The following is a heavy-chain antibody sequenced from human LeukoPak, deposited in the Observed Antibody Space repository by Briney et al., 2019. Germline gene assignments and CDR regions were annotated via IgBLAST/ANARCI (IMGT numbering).Heavy chain of an antibody. D-gene: IGHD3-9*01. V-gene: IGHV3-66*01. CDR1: GFTVSSKY. CDR2: IYSGGST. CDR3: AKGRWGLTINNFDI. J-gene: IGHJ3*02. Sequence: GSLRLSCAASGFTVSSKYMSWVRQAPGKGLEWVSVIYSGGSTYYADSVKGRFTISRDSSKNTLYLQMNSLRGEDTAVYYCAKGRWGLTINNFDIWGQGTMVTVSS.